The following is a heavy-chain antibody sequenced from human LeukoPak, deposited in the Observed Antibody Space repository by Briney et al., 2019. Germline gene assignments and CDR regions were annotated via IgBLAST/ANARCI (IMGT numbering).Heavy chain of an antibody. Sequence: GGSLRLSCAASGFTFSSYAMHWVRQAPGKGLEWVAIISYDGSNKYYAGSVKGRFTISRDNSKNTLYLQMNSLRAEDTAVYYCAWDHLDYWGQGTLVTVSS. J-gene: IGHJ4*02. V-gene: IGHV3-30*04. CDR3: AWDHLDY. CDR2: ISYDGSNK. CDR1: GFTFSSYA.